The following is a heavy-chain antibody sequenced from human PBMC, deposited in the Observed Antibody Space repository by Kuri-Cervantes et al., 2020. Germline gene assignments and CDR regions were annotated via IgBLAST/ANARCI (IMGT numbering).Heavy chain of an antibody. V-gene: IGHV3-30*07. D-gene: IGHD3-10*01. CDR1: GFTFSSYA. Sequence: GESLKISCAASGFTFSSYAMHWVRQAPGKGLEWVAVISYDGGNTYYADSVKGRFTISRDNSKNTLYLQMNSLRAEDTAVYYCARGLMVRGVITSYYFDYWGQGTLVTVSS. CDR3: ARGLMVRGVITSYYFDY. CDR2: ISYDGGNT. J-gene: IGHJ4*02.